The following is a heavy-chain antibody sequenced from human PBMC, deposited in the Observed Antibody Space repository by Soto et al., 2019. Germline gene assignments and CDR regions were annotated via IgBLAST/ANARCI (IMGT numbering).Heavy chain of an antibody. J-gene: IGHJ4*02. CDR2: IRSKAYGGTT. CDR3: TRTIVVVTATQVYFDY. Sequence: GGSLRLSCTASGFTFGDYAMSWVRQAPGKGLEWVGFIRSKAYGGTTEYAASVKGRFTISRDDSKSIAYQQMNSLKTEDTAVYYCTRTIVVVTATQVYFDYWGQGTLVTVSS. V-gene: IGHV3-49*04. CDR1: GFTFGDYA. D-gene: IGHD2-21*02.